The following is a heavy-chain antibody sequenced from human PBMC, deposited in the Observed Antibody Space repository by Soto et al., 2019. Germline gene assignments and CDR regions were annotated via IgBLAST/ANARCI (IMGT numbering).Heavy chain of an antibody. CDR1: GYSFTSYW. CDR3: GRGGAFVFIDIYSHGSWYLVF. V-gene: IGHV5-51*01. CDR2: IYPGDSDT. Sequence: PGESLKISCKGSGYSFTSYWIGWVRQMPGKGLEWMGIIYPGDSDTRYSPSFQGQVSISADKSISTAYLQWSSLKASDTAMYYFGRGGAFVFIDIYSHGSWYLVFWGGGTLVTVSS. J-gene: IGHJ1*01. D-gene: IGHD3-9*01.